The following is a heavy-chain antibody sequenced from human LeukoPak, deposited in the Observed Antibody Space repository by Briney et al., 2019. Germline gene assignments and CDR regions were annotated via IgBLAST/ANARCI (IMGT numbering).Heavy chain of an antibody. CDR3: AKGQGYSYGDSTDY. Sequence: GGSLRLSCAASGFTFSSYVMSWVRQAPGKGLEGVSLISGSGDSTYYADSVKGRFTISRDNSKNTLYLQMNSLSAGDTAVYYCAKGQGYSYGDSTDYWGQGTLVTVSS. CDR1: GFTFSSYV. CDR2: ISGSGDST. V-gene: IGHV3-23*01. D-gene: IGHD5-18*01. J-gene: IGHJ4*02.